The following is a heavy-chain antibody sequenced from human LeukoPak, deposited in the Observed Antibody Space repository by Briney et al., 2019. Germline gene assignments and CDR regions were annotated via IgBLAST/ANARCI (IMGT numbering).Heavy chain of an antibody. D-gene: IGHD2-2*01. Sequence: GGSLRLSCAASGFTFSSYAMHWVRQAPGKGLEWVAVISYDGSNKYYADSVKGRFTISRDNSRNTLYLQMNSLRAEDTAVYYCARFGEDIVVVPAAIEAFDIWGQGTMVTVSS. CDR2: ISYDGSNK. CDR3: ARFGEDIVVVPAAIEAFDI. J-gene: IGHJ3*02. CDR1: GFTFSSYA. V-gene: IGHV3-30-3*01.